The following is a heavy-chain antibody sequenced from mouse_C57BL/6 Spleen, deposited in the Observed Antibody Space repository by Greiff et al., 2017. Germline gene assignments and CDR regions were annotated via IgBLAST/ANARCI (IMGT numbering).Heavy chain of an antibody. V-gene: IGHV1-52*01. CDR2: IDPSDSET. J-gene: IGHJ4*01. Sequence: QVQLQQPGAELVRPGSSVKLSCKASGYTFTTYWMHWVKQRPIQGLEWIGNIDPSDSETHYNQKFKDKATLTVDKSSSTAYMQLSSLTAEDSAVYDCARSGSGYPNYYDMDYWGQGTSVTVSS. CDR3: ARSGSGYPNYYDMDY. CDR1: GYTFTTYW. D-gene: IGHD3-2*02.